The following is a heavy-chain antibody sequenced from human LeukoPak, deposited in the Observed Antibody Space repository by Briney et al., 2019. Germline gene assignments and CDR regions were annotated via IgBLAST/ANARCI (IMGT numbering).Heavy chain of an antibody. CDR1: GYTFTSY. CDR3: ARDNSVEDTAWWFDP. Sequence: GASVKVSCKASGYTFTSYMHWVRQAPGQGLEWMGIINPSGGSTSYAQKFQGRVTMTRDMSTSTDYMELSSLRSEDTAVYYCARDNSVEDTAWWFDPWGQGTLVTVSS. CDR2: INPSGGST. J-gene: IGHJ5*02. V-gene: IGHV1-46*01. D-gene: IGHD4-23*01.